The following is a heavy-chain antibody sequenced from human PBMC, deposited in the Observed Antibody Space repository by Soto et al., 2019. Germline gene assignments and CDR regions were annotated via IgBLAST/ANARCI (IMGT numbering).Heavy chain of an antibody. CDR1: GFTFSSYG. J-gene: IGHJ3*02. V-gene: IGHV3-33*01. D-gene: IGHD2-15*01. CDR2: IWYDGSNK. Sequence: QVQLVESGGGVVQPGRSLRLSCAASGFTFSSYGMHWVRQAPGKGLEWVAVIWYDGSNKYYADSVKGRFTISRDNSKNTLYLQMNSLRAEDMAVYYCARVKYCSANSCYASFDIWGQGTMVTVSS. CDR3: ARVKYCSANSCYASFDI.